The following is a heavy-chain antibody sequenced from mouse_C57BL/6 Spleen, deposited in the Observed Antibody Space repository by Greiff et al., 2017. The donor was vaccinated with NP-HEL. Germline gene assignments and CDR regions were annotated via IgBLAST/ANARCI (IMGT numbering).Heavy chain of an antibody. CDR1: GYTFTSYW. J-gene: IGHJ2*01. CDR3: ASEGYSNYAFDY. D-gene: IGHD2-5*01. V-gene: IGHV1-55*01. CDR2: IYPGSGST. Sequence: QVQLKQPGAELVKPGASVKMSCKASGYTFTSYWITWVKQRPGQGLEWIGDIYPGSGSTNYNEKFKSKATLTVDTSSSTAYMQLSSLTSEDSAVDYGASEGYSNYAFDYWGQGTTLTVSS.